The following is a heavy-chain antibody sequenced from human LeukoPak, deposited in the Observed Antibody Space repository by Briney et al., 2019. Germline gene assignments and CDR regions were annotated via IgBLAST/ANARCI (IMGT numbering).Heavy chain of an antibody. V-gene: IGHV1-69*13. CDR1: GGTFSSYA. Sequence: VASVKVSCKASGGTFSSYAINWVRQAPGQGLEWMGGIIPIFGTANYAQKFQDRVTITADESTSTAYMGLSSLRSEDTAIYYCASRLYCSNTRCRNFPFAYWGQGTLVTVSS. CDR3: ASRLYCSNTRCRNFPFAY. D-gene: IGHD2-2*01. J-gene: IGHJ4*02. CDR2: IIPIFGTA.